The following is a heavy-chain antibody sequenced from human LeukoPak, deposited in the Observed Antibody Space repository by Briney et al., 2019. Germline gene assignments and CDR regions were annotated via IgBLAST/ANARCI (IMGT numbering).Heavy chain of an antibody. CDR3: AGDYYDSSDPLGIAFDI. J-gene: IGHJ3*02. CDR1: GYTFNDYG. Sequence: RASVKVSCKTSGYTFNDYGISWVRQAPGQGLEWMGWISPYNGNTNYAQKLQGRVTMTTDTSTSTAYMELSSLRSEDTAVYYCAGDYYDSSDPLGIAFDIWGQGTMVTVSS. D-gene: IGHD3-22*01. CDR2: ISPYNGNT. V-gene: IGHV1-18*01.